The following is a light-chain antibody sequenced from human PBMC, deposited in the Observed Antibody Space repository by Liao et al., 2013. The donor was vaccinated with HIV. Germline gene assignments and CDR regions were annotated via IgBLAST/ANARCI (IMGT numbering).Light chain of an antibody. CDR2: QVN. CDR3: QVWDTSTSFV. J-gene: IGLJ1*01. Sequence: SYELTQPPSVSVSPGQTASITCSGDKLGDKFAYWYQQKPGQSPVLVIYQVNKRPSGIPERFSGSNSGNTATLTISGTQAMDEADYFCQVWDTSTSFVFGTGTTVTVL. CDR1: KLGDKF. V-gene: IGLV3-1*01.